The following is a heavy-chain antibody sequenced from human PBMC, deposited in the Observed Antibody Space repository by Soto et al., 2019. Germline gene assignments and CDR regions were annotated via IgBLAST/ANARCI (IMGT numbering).Heavy chain of an antibody. CDR1: GFTFDDYA. V-gene: IGHV3-9*01. Sequence: GGSLRLSCTASGFTFDDYAMHWVRQGPGRGLEWVSGITWNSGKIAYADSVKGRFTIARDDDNNSLYLQMNSLRPEDTALYYCAKDPAGYYDSSGYYTGPDYWGQGTLVTVSS. CDR2: ITWNSGKI. J-gene: IGHJ4*02. D-gene: IGHD3-22*01. CDR3: AKDPAGYYDSSGYYTGPDY.